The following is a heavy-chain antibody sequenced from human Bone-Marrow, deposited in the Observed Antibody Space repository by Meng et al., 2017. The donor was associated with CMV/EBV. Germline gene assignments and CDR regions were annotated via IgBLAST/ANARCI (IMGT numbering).Heavy chain of an antibody. CDR2: ISSSSSYI. J-gene: IGHJ4*02. CDR1: GFTFSSYS. V-gene: IGHV3-21*01. D-gene: IGHD6-13*01. Sequence: GESLKISCAASGFTFSSYSMNWVRQAPGKGLEWVSSISSSSSYIYYSDSVKARLTISRDNAKNSLYLQMNSLRAEDTAVYYCARGSSSWYNYWGQGTLVTVSS. CDR3: ARGSSSWYNY.